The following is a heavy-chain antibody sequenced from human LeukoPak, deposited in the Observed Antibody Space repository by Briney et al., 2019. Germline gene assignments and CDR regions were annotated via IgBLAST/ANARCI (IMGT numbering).Heavy chain of an antibody. CDR1: GGSISSYY. D-gene: IGHD3-10*01. CDR2: IYASGST. J-gene: IGHJ4*02. V-gene: IGHV4-4*07. Sequence: PSETLSLTCTVSGGSISSYYWNWIRQPAGKGLEWIGRIYASGSTNYNPSLKSRVTISVDTSKNQYSLRLNSVTAADTAVYFCTRVTRGWRFGELLPYYFEDWGQGTLVTVSS. CDR3: TRVTRGWRFGELLPYYFED.